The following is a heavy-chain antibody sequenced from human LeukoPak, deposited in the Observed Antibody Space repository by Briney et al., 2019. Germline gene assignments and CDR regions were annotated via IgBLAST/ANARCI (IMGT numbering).Heavy chain of an antibody. Sequence: ASQTLSLTCTVSGGSISSGDYYWSWIRQPPGKGLEWIGYIYYSGCTYYNPSLKSRVIISVDTSKNQLSLKLSSVTAADTAVYYCARSRVATRRFDPWGQGTLVTVSS. CDR2: IYYSGCT. D-gene: IGHD5-12*01. J-gene: IGHJ5*02. V-gene: IGHV4-30-4*08. CDR1: GGSISSGDYY. CDR3: ARSRVATRRFDP.